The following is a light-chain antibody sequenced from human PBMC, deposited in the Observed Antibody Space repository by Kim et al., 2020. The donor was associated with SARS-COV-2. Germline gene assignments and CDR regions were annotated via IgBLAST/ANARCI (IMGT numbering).Light chain of an antibody. CDR3: NSYTISNTVI. V-gene: IGLV2-14*03. CDR1: SSDTYNY. Sequence: PGQSITISCTGSSSDTYNYVSWYQHHPGKAPRLIIFDVNSRAAGVSNRFSGSKSGNTASLTISGLQVEDEADYYCNSYTISNTVIFGGGTQLTV. J-gene: IGLJ2*01. CDR2: DVN.